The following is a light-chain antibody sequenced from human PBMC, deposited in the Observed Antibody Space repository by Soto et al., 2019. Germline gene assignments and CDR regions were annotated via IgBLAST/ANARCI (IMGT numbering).Light chain of an antibody. CDR1: QSLVHSDGNTY. CDR3: MQTTLFPLT. Sequence: DIVLTQTPLSSPVTLGQPASISCRSSQSLVHSDGNTYLNWLQQRPGQPPRLLIYEVSNRFSGVPDRFSGSGAGTDFTLEISRVEAEDVCVYYCMQTTLFPLTIGRGTKVDI. V-gene: IGKV2-24*01. J-gene: IGKJ4*01. CDR2: EVS.